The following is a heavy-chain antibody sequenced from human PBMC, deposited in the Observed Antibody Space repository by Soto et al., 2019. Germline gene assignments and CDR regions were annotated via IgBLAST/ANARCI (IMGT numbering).Heavy chain of an antibody. CDR1: GFSFSSYG. V-gene: IGHV3-30*18. J-gene: IGHJ4*02. D-gene: IGHD5-12*01. CDR3: AKEVLSGYDFFDH. Sequence: GGSLRLSCASSGFSFSSYGMHWVRQAPGKGLEWVAFISYDGSSKYYAHSVKGRFTISRDNSKDTLYLEMSTLRGEDTAVFYCAKEVLSGYDFFDHWGQGTLVTVSS. CDR2: ISYDGSSK.